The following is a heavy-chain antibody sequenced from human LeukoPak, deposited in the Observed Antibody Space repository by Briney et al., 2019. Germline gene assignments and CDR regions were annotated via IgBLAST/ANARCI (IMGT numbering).Heavy chain of an antibody. CDR2: MNPNSGNT. CDR1: GYTFTSYD. V-gene: IGHV1-8*03. CDR3: ARELDVLRYFDRVQPFDY. D-gene: IGHD3-9*01. J-gene: IGHJ4*02. Sequence: ASVKVSCKASGYTFTSYDINWVRQATGQGLEWMGWMNPNSGNTGYAQKFQGRVTITRNTSISTAYMELSSLRSDDTAVYYCARELDVLRYFDRVQPFDYWGQGTLVTVSS.